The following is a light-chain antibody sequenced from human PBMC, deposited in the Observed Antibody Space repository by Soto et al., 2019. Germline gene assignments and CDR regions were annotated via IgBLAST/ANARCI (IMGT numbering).Light chain of an antibody. CDR1: SSDVGYYNV. V-gene: IGLV2-23*01. CDR3: CSYADSSTYV. Sequence: QSALTQPASVSGSPGQSIAISCTGTSSDVGYYNVVSWYQQHPGKAPKLMIYEASKRPSGVSNRFSGSKSGNTASLTISGLQAEYEADYYCCSYADSSTYVFGTGTKLTVL. J-gene: IGLJ1*01. CDR2: EAS.